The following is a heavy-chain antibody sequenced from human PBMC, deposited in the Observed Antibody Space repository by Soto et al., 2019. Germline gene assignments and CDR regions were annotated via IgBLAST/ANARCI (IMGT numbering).Heavy chain of an antibody. CDR1: GYTFTSYG. CDR3: ARDLGGIAVAVNWSDP. V-gene: IGHV1-18*01. D-gene: IGHD6-19*01. J-gene: IGHJ5*02. CDR2: ISAYNGNT. Sequence: ASVKVSCKASGYTFTSYGISWVRQAPGQGLEWMGWISAYNGNTNYAQKLQGRVTMTTDTSTSTAYMELRSLRSDDTAVYYCARDLGGIAVAVNWSDPWGQGTLVTVSS.